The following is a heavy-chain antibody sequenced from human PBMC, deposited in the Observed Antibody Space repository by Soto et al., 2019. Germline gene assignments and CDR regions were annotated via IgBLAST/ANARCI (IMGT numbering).Heavy chain of an antibody. CDR1: GGTFSSYT. V-gene: IGHV1-69*08. D-gene: IGHD5-12*01. Sequence: QVQLVQSGAEVKKPGSSVKVSCKASGGTFSSYTISWVRQAPGQGLEWMGRIIPILGIANYAQKFQGRVTINADKSTSTAYMELSSLRSEDTAVYYCARDRGRVVSGYDWFDYWGQGTLVTVSS. J-gene: IGHJ4*02. CDR3: ARDRGRVVSGYDWFDY. CDR2: IIPILGIA.